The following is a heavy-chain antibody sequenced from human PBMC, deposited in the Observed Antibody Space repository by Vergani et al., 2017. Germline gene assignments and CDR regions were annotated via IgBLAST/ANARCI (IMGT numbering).Heavy chain of an antibody. CDR2: INPNSGGT. D-gene: IGHD2-15*01. V-gene: IGHV1-2*02. CDR1: GYNFIGYY. J-gene: IGHJ6*02. Sequence: QVQLVQSGAEVKKPGASVKVSCKASGYNFIGYYMHWVRQAPGQGLEWMGWINPNSGGTNYAQKFQGRVTMTRDTSISTAYMDLSRLRSDDTAVYYCSCSRSRDYFYGMDVWGQGTTVTVSS. CDR3: SCSRSRDYFYGMDV.